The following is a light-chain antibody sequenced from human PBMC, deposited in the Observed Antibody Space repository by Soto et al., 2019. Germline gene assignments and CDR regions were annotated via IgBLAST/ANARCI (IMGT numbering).Light chain of an antibody. CDR2: DVS. Sequence: QSALTQPASVSGSPGQSITISCTGTSSDVGGYNYVSWYQQHPGKAPELMIYDVSSRPSGVSSRFSGSKSGNTASLTISGLLAEDEADYYCSSYTSGSTYVFGPGTKVTVL. V-gene: IGLV2-14*03. J-gene: IGLJ1*01. CDR1: SSDVGGYNY. CDR3: SSYTSGSTYV.